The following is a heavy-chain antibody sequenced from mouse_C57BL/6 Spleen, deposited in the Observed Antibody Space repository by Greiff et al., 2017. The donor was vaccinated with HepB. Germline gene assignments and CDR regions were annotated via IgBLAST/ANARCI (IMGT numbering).Heavy chain of an antibody. V-gene: IGHV5-9-1*02. CDR2: ISSGGDYI. CDR1: GFTFSSYA. J-gene: IGHJ4*01. Sequence: EVQLVESGEGLVKPGGSLKLSCAASGFTFSSYAMSWVRQTPEKRLEWVAYISSGGDYIYYADTVKGRFTISRDNARNTLYLQMSSLKSEDTAMYYCTRDQGITTVVAYYYAMDYWGQGTSVTVSS. D-gene: IGHD1-1*01. CDR3: TRDQGITTVVAYYYAMDY.